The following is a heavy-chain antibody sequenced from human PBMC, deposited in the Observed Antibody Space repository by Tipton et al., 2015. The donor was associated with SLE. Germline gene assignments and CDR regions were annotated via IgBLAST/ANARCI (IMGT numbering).Heavy chain of an antibody. CDR1: GGSISSSSYY. J-gene: IGHJ3*02. CDR2: IYYSGKT. D-gene: IGHD3-22*01. CDR3: ARPSGFDSFDI. V-gene: IGHV4-39*01. Sequence: TLSLTCTVSGGSISSSSYYWGWIRQPPGKGLEWIGSIYYSGKTYYNPSLQSRVTISVDRSKNQFSLKLSSVTAADTAVFYCARPSGFDSFDIWGQGTMVTVSS.